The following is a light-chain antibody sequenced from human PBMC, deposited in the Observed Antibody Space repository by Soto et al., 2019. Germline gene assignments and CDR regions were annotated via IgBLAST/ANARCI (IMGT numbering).Light chain of an antibody. V-gene: IGLV2-14*03. CDR3: SSYSSSTTHVV. CDR1: SIDVGDFNY. J-gene: IGLJ2*01. CDR2: DVT. Sequence: QSALTQPASVSGSPGRSVTISCTGTSIDVGDFNYVSWYQHLPGRAPKLIIYDVTNRPSGISDRFSDSKSGRTASLTIYGLQAEDEDDYYCSSYSSSTTHVVFGGGTKLTVL.